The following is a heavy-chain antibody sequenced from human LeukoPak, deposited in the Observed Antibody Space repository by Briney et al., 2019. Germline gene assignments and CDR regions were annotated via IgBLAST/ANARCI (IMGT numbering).Heavy chain of an antibody. CDR1: GYSISSGYY. J-gene: IGHJ6*03. D-gene: IGHD4-11*01. Sequence: SEALSLTCTVSGYSISSGYYWSWIRQPPGKGLEWIGYIYHSGSTYYNPSLKSRVTISVDRSKNQFSLKLSSVTAADTAVYYCARRYSNSHYYYYMDVWGKGTTVTVSS. CDR3: ARRYSNSHYYYYMDV. V-gene: IGHV4-38-2*02. CDR2: IYHSGST.